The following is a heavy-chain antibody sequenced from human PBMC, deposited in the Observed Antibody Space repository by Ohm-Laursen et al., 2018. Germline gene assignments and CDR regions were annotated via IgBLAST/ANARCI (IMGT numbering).Heavy chain of an antibody. D-gene: IGHD6-19*01. CDR3: ARDPSVAFSGWYNPNWFDP. CDR1: GYTFTSHY. CDR2: INPNSGGT. J-gene: IGHJ5*02. V-gene: IGHV1-2*02. Sequence: ASVKVSCKASGYTFTSHYIHWVRQAPGQGLEWMGWINPNSGGTNYAQKFQGRVTMTRDTSISTAYMELSRLRSDDTAVYYCARDPSVAFSGWYNPNWFDPWGQGTLVTVSS.